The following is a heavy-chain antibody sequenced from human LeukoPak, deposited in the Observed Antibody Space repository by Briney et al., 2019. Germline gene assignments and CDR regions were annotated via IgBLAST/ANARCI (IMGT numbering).Heavy chain of an antibody. CDR3: ARVAGDSSGYFDY. V-gene: IGHV3-48*03. Sequence: GGSLRLSCAASGFTFSSYIMNWVRQAPGKGVEWVSDISSSGSTIYYADSVKGRFAISRDNAKNSLYLQMNSLRAEDTAVYYCARVAGDSSGYFDYWGQGTLVTVSS. D-gene: IGHD3-22*01. CDR2: ISSSGSTI. CDR1: GFTFSSYI. J-gene: IGHJ4*02.